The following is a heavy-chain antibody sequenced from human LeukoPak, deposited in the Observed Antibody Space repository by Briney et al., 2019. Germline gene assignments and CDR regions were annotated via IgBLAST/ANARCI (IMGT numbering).Heavy chain of an antibody. D-gene: IGHD5-12*01. Sequence: GGSLRLSWAAAGFTFNRNWMSWVRQAPRNGLEWVANTKPDGSEKYYVNFVKGRSTISRDKAKHPPYMQMSCLRAEGPAVYYRARVEASGYDYGAFDYWGQGTLVTVSS. V-gene: IGHV3-7*01. J-gene: IGHJ4*02. CDR2: TKPDGSEK. CDR1: GFTFNRNW. CDR3: ARVEASGYDYGAFDY.